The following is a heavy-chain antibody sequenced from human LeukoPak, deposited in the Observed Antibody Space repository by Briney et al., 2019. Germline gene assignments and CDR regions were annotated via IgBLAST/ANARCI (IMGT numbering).Heavy chain of an antibody. CDR3: ARDLGDGYSTSVG. CDR1: GGTFSSYA. Sequence: GASVKVSCKASGGTFSSYAISWVRQAPGQGLEWMGRIIPILGIANYAQKFQGRVTITADKSTSTAYMELSSLRSEDTAVYYCARDLGDGYSTSVGWGQGTLVTVSS. J-gene: IGHJ4*02. CDR2: IIPILGIA. V-gene: IGHV1-69*04. D-gene: IGHD5-24*01.